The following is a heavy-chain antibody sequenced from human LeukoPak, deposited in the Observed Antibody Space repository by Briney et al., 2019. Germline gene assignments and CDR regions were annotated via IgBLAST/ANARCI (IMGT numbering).Heavy chain of an antibody. D-gene: IGHD3-16*01. J-gene: IGHJ4*02. CDR3: ARDNGSGFGE. CDR2: MYYSGST. V-gene: IGHV4-61*01. CDR1: GGSVSSSRYY. Sequence: RSSETLSLTCTVSGGSVSSSRYYWSWIPQPPGEGLEWIGYMYYSGSTNYNPSLKSRVTISVDTSKNQFSLKLSSVTAADTAVYYCARDNGSGFGEWGQGTLVTVSS.